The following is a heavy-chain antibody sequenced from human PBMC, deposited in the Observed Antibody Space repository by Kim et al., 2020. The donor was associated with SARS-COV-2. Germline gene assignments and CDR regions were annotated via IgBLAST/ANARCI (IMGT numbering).Heavy chain of an antibody. CDR3: ARDLRARYFDWLSEETLDY. Sequence: KGRFTNSRDNAKNTLYLQMSSLRAEDTAVYYCARDLRARYFDWLSEETLDYWGQGTLVTVSS. D-gene: IGHD3-9*01. J-gene: IGHJ4*02. V-gene: IGHV3-74*01.